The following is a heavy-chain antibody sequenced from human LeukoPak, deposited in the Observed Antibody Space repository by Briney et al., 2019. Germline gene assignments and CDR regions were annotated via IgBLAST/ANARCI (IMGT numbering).Heavy chain of an antibody. Sequence: ASVTVSCTASGGTFSSYAISWVRQAPGQGLEWMGGIIPIFGTANYAQKFQGRVTITADESTSTAYMELSSLRSEDTAVYYCARDRLAYYDILTGYHDAFGIWGQGTMVTVSS. J-gene: IGHJ3*02. CDR3: ARDRLAYYDILTGYHDAFGI. CDR2: IIPIFGTA. V-gene: IGHV1-69*13. CDR1: GGTFSSYA. D-gene: IGHD3-9*01.